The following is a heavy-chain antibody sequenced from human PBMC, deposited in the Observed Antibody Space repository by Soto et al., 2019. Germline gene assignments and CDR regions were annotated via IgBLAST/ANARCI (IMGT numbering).Heavy chain of an antibody. CDR1: GFTFSSYA. J-gene: IGHJ4*02. Sequence: QVQLVESGGGVVQPGRSLRLSCAASGFTFSSYAMHWFRHAPGKGLEWVAVISYDGSNKYYADSVKGRFTISRDNSKNTLYLQMNSLRAEDTAVYYCARDYDFWSGYSSHFDYWGQGTLVTVSS. V-gene: IGHV3-30-3*01. CDR3: ARDYDFWSGYSSHFDY. CDR2: ISYDGSNK. D-gene: IGHD3-3*01.